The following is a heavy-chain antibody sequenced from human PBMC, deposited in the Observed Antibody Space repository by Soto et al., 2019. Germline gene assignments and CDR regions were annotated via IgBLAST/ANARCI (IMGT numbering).Heavy chain of an antibody. Sequence: GGSLRLSCVASGFTFKNYGMHWVRQAPGKGLEWVADFWADGRTTYYADSVKGRFSISRDNVKNTLYLQMDSLRADGTAVYYCARDLSYGSLDFDYWGRGTLVTVSS. V-gene: IGHV3-33*01. CDR3: ARDLSYGSLDFDY. J-gene: IGHJ4*02. CDR1: GFTFKNYG. D-gene: IGHD5-18*01. CDR2: FWADGRTT.